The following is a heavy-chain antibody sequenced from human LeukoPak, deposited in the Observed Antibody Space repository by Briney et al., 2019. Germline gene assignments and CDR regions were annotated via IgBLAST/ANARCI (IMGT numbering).Heavy chain of an antibody. CDR2: ISYDGSNK. Sequence: GGSLRLSCAASGFTFSSYAMHWVRQAPGKGLEWVAVISYDGSNKYYADSVKGRFTISRDNSKNTLYRQMNSLRAEDTAVYYCARSCSGGSCYDYWGQGTLVTVSS. D-gene: IGHD2-15*01. V-gene: IGHV3-30-3*01. J-gene: IGHJ4*02. CDR3: ARSCSGGSCYDY. CDR1: GFTFSSYA.